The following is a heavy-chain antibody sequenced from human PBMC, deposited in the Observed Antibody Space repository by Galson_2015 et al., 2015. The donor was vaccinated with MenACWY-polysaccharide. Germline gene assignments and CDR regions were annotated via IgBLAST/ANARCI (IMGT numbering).Heavy chain of an antibody. Sequence: SLRLSCAASGFTFSSYWMTWVRQAPGKGLEWVANINQDGSVQYYVDSVKGRFTISRDNAENSLYLQMNSLRAEDTAVYYCARDSSPRPDTSGGYYDAFDIWGQGTMVTVSS. D-gene: IGHD1-26*01. CDR3: ARDSSPRPDTSGGYYDAFDI. CDR2: INQDGSVQ. J-gene: IGHJ3*02. CDR1: GFTFSSYW. V-gene: IGHV3-7*01.